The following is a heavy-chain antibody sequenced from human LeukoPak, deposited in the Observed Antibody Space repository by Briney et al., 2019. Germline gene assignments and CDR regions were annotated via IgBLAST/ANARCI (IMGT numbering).Heavy chain of an antibody. CDR1: GYTFTSYG. CDR2: NSAYNGNT. V-gene: IGHV1-18*01. Sequence: ASVKVSCKASGYTFTSYGISWVRQAPGQGLEWMGWNSAYNGNTNYAQKVQGRVTMTTDTSTSTAYMELRSLRSDDTAVYYCARDHPVYGSGSYYSNWGQGTLVTVSS. D-gene: IGHD3-10*01. J-gene: IGHJ4*02. CDR3: ARDHPVYGSGSYYSN.